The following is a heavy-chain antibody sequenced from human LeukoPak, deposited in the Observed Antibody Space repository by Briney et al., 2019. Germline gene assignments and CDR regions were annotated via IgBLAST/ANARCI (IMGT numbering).Heavy chain of an antibody. D-gene: IGHD5-18*01. CDR2: IYSGGST. V-gene: IGHV3-53*01. CDR1: GFTVSSNY. CDR3: ARDPLLYSYGQTYYYGMEV. J-gene: IGHJ6*02. Sequence: QPGGSLRLSCAASGFTVSSNYMSWVRQAPGKGLEWVSVIYSGGSTYYADSVKGRFTISGDNSKNTLYLQMNSLRAEDTAVYYCARDPLLYSYGQTYYYGMEVWGQGTTVTVSS.